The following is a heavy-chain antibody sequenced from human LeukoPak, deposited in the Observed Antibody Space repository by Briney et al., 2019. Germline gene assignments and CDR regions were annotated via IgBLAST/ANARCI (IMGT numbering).Heavy chain of an antibody. D-gene: IGHD6-19*01. V-gene: IGHV3-21*04. Sequence: GGSLRLSCAASGFTFTRFNMNWVRQAPGKGLEWVSSISSSSSYIYYADSVKGRFTISRDNAKNSLYLQMNSLRAEDTAVYYCARGGWTQDYWGQGTLVTVSS. CDR1: GFTFTRFN. CDR2: ISSSSSYI. J-gene: IGHJ4*02. CDR3: ARGGWTQDY.